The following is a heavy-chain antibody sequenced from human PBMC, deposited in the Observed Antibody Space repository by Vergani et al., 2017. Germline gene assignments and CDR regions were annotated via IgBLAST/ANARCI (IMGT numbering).Heavy chain of an antibody. CDR3: ARGDYGILTGYRY. D-gene: IGHD3-9*01. V-gene: IGHV1-46*03. Sequence: QVQVVQSGAEVKKSGASVKVSCKTSGYPFSNYYMHWVRQAPGQGLEWMGIINPSGGHTNYAQKFQGRVTMTRETSTSTVYMELGSLGSEDTAIYYCARGDYGILTGYRYWGQGTLVTVSA. J-gene: IGHJ4*02. CDR1: GYPFSNYY. CDR2: INPSGGHT.